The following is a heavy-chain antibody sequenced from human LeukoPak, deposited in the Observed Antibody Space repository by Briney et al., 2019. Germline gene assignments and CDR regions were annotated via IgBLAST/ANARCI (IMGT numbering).Heavy chain of an antibody. CDR2: IRADAVTT. CDR1: GFIFSHHG. Sequence: GGSLRLSCATSGFIFSHHGMNWVRQAPGKGLEWVSGIRADAVTTYYADSVKGRFIISRDNAKNSLYLQMNSLRAEDTASYYCAREGLADFDYWGQGTLVTVSS. J-gene: IGHJ4*02. V-gene: IGHV3-20*04. CDR3: AREGLADFDY.